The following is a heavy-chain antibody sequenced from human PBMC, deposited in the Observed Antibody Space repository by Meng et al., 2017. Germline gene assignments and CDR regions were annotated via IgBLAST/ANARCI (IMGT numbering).Heavy chain of an antibody. CDR3: AKGTLGATTDAFDI. CDR2: TYHSGST. D-gene: IGHD1-26*01. Sequence: SDTLSLTCTVPGYSISSGYYWGWTRQPPGKGLEWIGSTYHSGSTYYNPSLKSRVTISVDTPKNQFSLKLRSVTSADTAVYYCAKGTLGATTDAFDIWGQGTMVTVSS. CDR1: GYSISSGYY. J-gene: IGHJ3*02. V-gene: IGHV4-38-2*02.